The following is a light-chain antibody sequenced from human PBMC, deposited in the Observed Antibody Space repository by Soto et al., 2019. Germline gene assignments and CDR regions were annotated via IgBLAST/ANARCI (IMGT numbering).Light chain of an antibody. Sequence: DIQMTQSPSTLSASVGDRVTITCRASQYFSSWLAWYQQEPGKAPKLLIYDVSSLTSGVPSRFSGTGSGTEFTLTISSLQPDDFATYYCQQYNSYPWTFGQGTKVEMK. CDR2: DVS. V-gene: IGKV1-5*01. CDR3: QQYNSYPWT. J-gene: IGKJ1*01. CDR1: QYFSSW.